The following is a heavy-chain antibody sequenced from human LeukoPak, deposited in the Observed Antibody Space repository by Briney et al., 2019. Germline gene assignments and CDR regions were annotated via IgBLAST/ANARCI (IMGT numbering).Heavy chain of an antibody. CDR1: GFTVSSNY. CDR3: ARGISSNRVDFDY. J-gene: IGHJ4*02. V-gene: IGHV3-53*01. CDR2: IYSGGST. Sequence: PGGSLRLSCAASGFTVSSNYRSWVRQAPGKGLEWVSVIYSGGSTYYADSVKGRFTISRDNSKNTLYLQMNSLRAEDTAVYYCARGISSNRVDFDYWGQGTLVTVSS. D-gene: IGHD3-3*02.